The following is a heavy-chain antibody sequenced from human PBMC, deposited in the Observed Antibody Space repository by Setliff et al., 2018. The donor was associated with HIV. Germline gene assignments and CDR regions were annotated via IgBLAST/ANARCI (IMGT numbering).Heavy chain of an antibody. J-gene: IGHJ5*02. CDR1: GGSVSIYY. V-gene: IGHV4-4*07. CDR3: ARHDCGGDCSINWFDP. CDR2: MHTSGNT. Sequence: LSLTCTVSGGSVSIYYWTWIRQPAGKGLEWIGRMHTSGNTNYNPSLKSRVTMSVDTSKNQFSLRLSSVTAADTAVYYCARHDCGGDCSINWFDPWGQGTLVTVSS. D-gene: IGHD2-21*02.